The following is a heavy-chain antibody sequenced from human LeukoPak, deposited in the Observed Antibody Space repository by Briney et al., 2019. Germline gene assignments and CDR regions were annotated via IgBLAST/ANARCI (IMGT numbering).Heavy chain of an antibody. CDR1: GFTFSNFW. J-gene: IGHJ4*02. Sequence: PGGPLRLSCAASGFTFSNFWMSWVRQAPGKGLEWVANIKQDGSEKNYVDSVKGRFTISRDNAKNSLYLQMNSLRAEDTAVYYCARARGIYCLDYWGQGTLVTVSS. D-gene: IGHD1-26*01. CDR2: IKQDGSEK. CDR3: ARARGIYCLDY. V-gene: IGHV3-7*01.